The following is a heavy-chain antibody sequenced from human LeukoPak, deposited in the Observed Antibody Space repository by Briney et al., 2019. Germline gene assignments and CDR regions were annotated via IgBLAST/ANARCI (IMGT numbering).Heavy chain of an antibody. CDR2: INPNSGGT. J-gene: IGHJ4*02. Sequence: ASVKVSCKASGYTFTDYYMHWVRQAPGQGLEWMGWINPNSGGTNYAQKFQRRVTMTRDTSISTAYMELSRLRSDDTAVYYCATVHHRYYDFWSGYYTTNYWGQGTLVTVSS. D-gene: IGHD3-3*01. CDR3: ATVHHRYYDFWSGYYTTNY. V-gene: IGHV1-2*02. CDR1: GYTFTDYY.